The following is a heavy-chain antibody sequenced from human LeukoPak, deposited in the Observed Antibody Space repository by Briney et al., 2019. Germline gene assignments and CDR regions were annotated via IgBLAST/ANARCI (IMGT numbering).Heavy chain of an antibody. CDR2: INPNSGGT. Sequence: GASVKDSCKASGYTFTNYYMHWVRQAPGQGLEWMGWINPNSGGTNYAQKFQGRVTMTRDTSISTAYMELSRLRSDDTAVYYCARPSPSRYCSGGNCYSYWFDPWGQGTLVTVSS. J-gene: IGHJ5*02. V-gene: IGHV1-2*02. CDR1: GYTFTNYY. CDR3: ARPSPSRYCSGGNCYSYWFDP. D-gene: IGHD2-15*01.